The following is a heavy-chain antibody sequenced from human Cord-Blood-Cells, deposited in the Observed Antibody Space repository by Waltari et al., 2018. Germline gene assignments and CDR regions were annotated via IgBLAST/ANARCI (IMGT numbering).Heavy chain of an antibody. J-gene: IGHJ3*02. CDR3: VEWPPDAFDI. CDR1: GGSFSGYY. CDR2: INHSGST. Sequence: QVQLQQWGAGLLKPSETLSLTCAVYGGSFSGYYSSWSRQPPGKGLEWIGEINHSGSTNYNPSLKSRVTISVDTSKNQFSLKLSSVTAADTAVYYCVEWPPDAFDIWGQGTMVTVSS. V-gene: IGHV4-34*01. D-gene: IGHD3-3*01.